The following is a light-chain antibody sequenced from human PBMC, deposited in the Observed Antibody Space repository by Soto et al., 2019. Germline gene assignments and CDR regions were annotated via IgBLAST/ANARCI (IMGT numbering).Light chain of an antibody. CDR2: NSD. CDR1: SSNIGSNS. V-gene: IGLV1-44*01. CDR3: ATWDDSLIGPV. J-gene: IGLJ2*01. Sequence: QSVLTQPPSASGTPGQRVTISCSGTSSNIGSNSVSLYYHLPGTAPKLLIYNSDQRPSGVPDRFSGSKSDTSASLAISGLQSEDEADYYCATWDDSLIGPVFGGGTKVTVL.